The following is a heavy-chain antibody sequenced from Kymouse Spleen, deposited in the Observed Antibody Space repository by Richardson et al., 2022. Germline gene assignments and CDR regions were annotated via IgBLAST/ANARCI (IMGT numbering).Heavy chain of an antibody. J-gene: IGHJ4*02. CDR2: IWYDGSNK. Sequence: QVQLVESGGGVVQPGRSLRLSCAASGFTFSSYGMHWVRQAPGKGLEWVAVIWYDGSNKYYADSVKGRFTISRDNSKNTLYLQMNSLRAEDTAVYYCARDGITMVRGVIAYFDYWGQGTLVTVSS. V-gene: IGHV3-33*01. CDR1: GFTFSSYG. CDR3: ARDGITMVRGVIAYFDY. D-gene: IGHD3-10*01.